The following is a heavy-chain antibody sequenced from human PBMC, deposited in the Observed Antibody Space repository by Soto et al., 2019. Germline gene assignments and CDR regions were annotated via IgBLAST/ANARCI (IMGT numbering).Heavy chain of an antibody. CDR3: ARDGDTIFGVVITDWYFDL. J-gene: IGHJ2*01. D-gene: IGHD3-3*01. CDR2: IKQDGSEK. CDR1: GFTFSSYW. Sequence: LRLSCAASGFTFSSYWMSWVRQAPGKGLEWVANIKQDGSEKCYVDSVKGRFTISRDNAKNSLYLQMNSLRAEDTAVYYCARDGDTIFGVVITDWYFDLWGRGTLVTVSS. V-gene: IGHV3-7*03.